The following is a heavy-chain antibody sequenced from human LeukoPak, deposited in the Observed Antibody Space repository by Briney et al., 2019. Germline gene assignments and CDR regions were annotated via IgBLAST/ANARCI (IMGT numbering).Heavy chain of an antibody. V-gene: IGHV3-7*01. CDR1: GFTFSSYW. Sequence: PGGSLRLSCAASGFTFSSYWMSWVRQAPGKGLEWVANIKQDGSEKHYVDSVKGRFTISRDNAKNSLFLQMNSLRAEDTAVYYCARSPSKDNSGYCDWGQGTLVTVSS. CDR2: IKQDGSEK. D-gene: IGHD3-22*01. CDR3: ARSPSKDNSGYCD. J-gene: IGHJ4*02.